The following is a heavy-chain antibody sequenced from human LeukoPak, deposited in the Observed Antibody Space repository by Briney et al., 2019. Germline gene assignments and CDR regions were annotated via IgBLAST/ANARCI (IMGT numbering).Heavy chain of an antibody. CDR2: IIPIFGTA. V-gene: IGHV1-69*13. Sequence: GASVKVSCKASGYTFTSYGISWVRQAPGQGLEWMGGIIPIFGTANYAQKFQGRVTITADESTSTAYMELSSLRSEDTAVYYCAAEARGDCYCFDYWGQGTLVTVST. CDR3: AAEARGDCYCFDY. D-gene: IGHD2-21*02. CDR1: GYTFTSYG. J-gene: IGHJ4*02.